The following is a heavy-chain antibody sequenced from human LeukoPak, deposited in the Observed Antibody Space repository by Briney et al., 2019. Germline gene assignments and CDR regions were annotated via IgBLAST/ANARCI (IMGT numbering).Heavy chain of an antibody. J-gene: IGHJ4*02. D-gene: IGHD6-19*01. V-gene: IGHV3-21*01. Sequence: GGSLRLSCAASGFTISSYSMNWVRQAPGKGLEWVSSIYSSGSYIYYADSVKGRFTISRDNAKNSLYLQMNSLRAEDTAVYYCARGGGQWLTTWDYWGQGTLVTVSS. CDR2: IYSSGSYI. CDR1: GFTISSYS. CDR3: ARGGGQWLTTWDY.